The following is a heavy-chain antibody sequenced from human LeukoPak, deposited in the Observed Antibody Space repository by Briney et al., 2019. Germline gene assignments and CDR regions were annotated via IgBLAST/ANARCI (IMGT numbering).Heavy chain of an antibody. CDR3: ARTKMSPYYYYGLDV. Sequence: GGSLRLSCAASGFTFSDYEMNWVRQAPGMGLEWVAFIISSGGTMYYADSVRGLFTLSRDSAKISLYLKMNSLRAEDTAVYYCARTKMSPYYYYGLDVWGQGTTVTVSS. CDR1: GFTFSDYE. CDR2: ISSGGTM. D-gene: IGHD2-8*01. J-gene: IGHJ6*02. V-gene: IGHV3-48*03.